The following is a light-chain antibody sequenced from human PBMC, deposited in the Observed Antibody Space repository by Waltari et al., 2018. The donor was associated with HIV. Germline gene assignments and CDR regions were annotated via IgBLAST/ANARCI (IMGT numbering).Light chain of an antibody. CDR2: RTS. CDR3: PQYGSYSRT. J-gene: IGKJ1*01. Sequence: DIQMTQSPSTLSASVGDRVTITCRASQIINEWLAWYQQKPGKAPKLLIYRTSTRQTGVPPRFSGSGSGTDFTLIISGLQADDFATYYCPQYGSYSRTFGQGTRVDVK. V-gene: IGKV1-5*03. CDR1: QIINEW.